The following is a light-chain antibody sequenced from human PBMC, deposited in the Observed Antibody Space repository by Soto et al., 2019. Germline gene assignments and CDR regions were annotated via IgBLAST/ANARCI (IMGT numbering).Light chain of an antibody. J-gene: IGKJ4*01. CDR1: QEIATY. V-gene: IGKV1-33*01. CDR2: DAS. Sequence: DIQMNQCPSSLSASGGDIVTITCQASQEIATYLTWYQQKAGRAPKFLIYDASNLETGVPSRFSGSGSGTDFTLTISSLQPEDIATYYCQPYDKLPLTFGGGTKVDIK. CDR3: QPYDKLPLT.